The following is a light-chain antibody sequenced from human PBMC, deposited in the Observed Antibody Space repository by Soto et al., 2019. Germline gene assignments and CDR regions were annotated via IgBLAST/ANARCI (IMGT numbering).Light chain of an antibody. CDR3: QQYNNWPQT. Sequence: EIVLTQSPATLSLSPGATATLSCRASQSINTYLAWYQQKPGQAPRLLIYDASTRATGIPARFSGSGSGTDFTLTISGLQSEDFAVYYCQQYNNWPQTFGQGTKVDIK. CDR2: DAS. J-gene: IGKJ1*01. V-gene: IGKV3-15*01. CDR1: QSINTY.